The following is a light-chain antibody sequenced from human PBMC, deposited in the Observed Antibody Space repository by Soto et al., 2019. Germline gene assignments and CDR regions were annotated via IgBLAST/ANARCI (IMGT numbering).Light chain of an antibody. J-gene: IGLJ2*01. V-gene: IGLV1-44*01. CDR3: AAWDDSLNGVV. CDR2: SNN. Sequence: QSVLTQPPSASGTPGQRVTISCSGSSSNIGSNTVNWYQQLPGTAPKLLIDSNNQRPSGVPDRFSGSKSGTSASLAISGLQSEDEADYYCAAWDDSLNGVVFGGGTQVTVL. CDR1: SSNIGSNT.